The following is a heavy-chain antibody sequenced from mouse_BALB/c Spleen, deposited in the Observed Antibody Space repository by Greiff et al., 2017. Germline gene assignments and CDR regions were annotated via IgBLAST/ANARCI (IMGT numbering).Heavy chain of an antibody. CDR2: ISSGSSTI. J-gene: IGHJ4*01. CDR3: ARREYGHMDD. V-gene: IGHV5-17*02. Sequence: EVQVVESGGGLVQPGGSRKLSCAASGFTFSSFGMHWVRQAPEKGLEWVAYISSGSSTIYYADTVKGRFTISRDNPKNTLYLQMTSLRSEDTAMYYCARREYGHMDDWGQGTTVTVSS. CDR1: GFTFSSFG. D-gene: IGHD2-10*02.